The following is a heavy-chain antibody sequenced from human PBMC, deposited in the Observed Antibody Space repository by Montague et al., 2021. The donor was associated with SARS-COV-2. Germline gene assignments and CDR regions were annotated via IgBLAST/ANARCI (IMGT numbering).Heavy chain of an antibody. CDR3: ARDPGTVTSSWYFDL. J-gene: IGHJ2*01. D-gene: IGHD4-17*01. V-gene: IGHV3-13*01. CDR1: GFTFSSYD. CDR2: IGTAGDT. Sequence: SLRLSCAASGFTFSSYDMHWVRQATGKGLERVSAIGTAGDTYYPXSVXGRFTISRENAKNSLYLQMNSLRAGDTAVYYCARDPGTVTSSWYFDLWGRGTLVTVSS.